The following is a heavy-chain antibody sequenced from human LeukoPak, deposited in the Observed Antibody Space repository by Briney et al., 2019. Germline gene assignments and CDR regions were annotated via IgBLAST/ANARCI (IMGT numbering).Heavy chain of an antibody. CDR3: ARENRYYYDSSGYSVAFDI. Sequence: SETPSLTCTVSGGSISSYYWSWIRQPPGKGLEWIGYIYYSGSTNYNPSLKSRVTISVDTSKNQFSLKLSSVTAADTAVYYCARENRYYYDSSGYSVAFDIWGQGTMVTVSS. V-gene: IGHV4-59*01. CDR1: GGSISSYY. CDR2: IYYSGST. J-gene: IGHJ3*02. D-gene: IGHD3-22*01.